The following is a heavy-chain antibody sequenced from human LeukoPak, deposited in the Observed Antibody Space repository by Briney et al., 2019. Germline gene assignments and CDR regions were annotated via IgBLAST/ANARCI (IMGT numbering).Heavy chain of an antibody. Sequence: SETLSLTCTVSGGSISSYYWSWIRQPAGKGLEWIGRIYTSGSTNYNPSLKSRVTMSVDTSKNQSSLKLSSVTAADTAVYYCARDYYDSSGYDYGFDYWGQGTLVTVSS. CDR1: GGSISSYY. CDR3: ARDYYDSSGYDYGFDY. CDR2: IYTSGST. J-gene: IGHJ4*02. D-gene: IGHD3-22*01. V-gene: IGHV4-4*07.